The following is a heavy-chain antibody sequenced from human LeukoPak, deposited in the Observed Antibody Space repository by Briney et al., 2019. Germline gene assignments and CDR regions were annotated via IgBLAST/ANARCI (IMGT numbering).Heavy chain of an antibody. CDR1: GGSISSGGYY. V-gene: IGHV4-30-2*01. Sequence: SETLSLTCTVSGGSISSGGYYWSWIRQPPGKGLEWIGYIYHSGSTYYNPSLKSRVTISVDRSKNQFSLKLSSVTAADTAVYYCARAPAMAYFDYWGQGTLVSVSS. D-gene: IGHD3-16*01. CDR2: IYHSGST. CDR3: ARAPAMAYFDY. J-gene: IGHJ4*02.